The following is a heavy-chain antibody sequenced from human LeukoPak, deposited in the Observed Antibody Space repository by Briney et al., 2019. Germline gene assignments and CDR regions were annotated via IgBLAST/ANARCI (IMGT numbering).Heavy chain of an antibody. D-gene: IGHD6-19*01. J-gene: IGHJ4*02. CDR1: GGSISGYY. CDR3: ARGAGWYDY. Sequence: PSETLSLTCSVSGGSISGYYWTWIRQPPGKGLEWIGYIYLSGSTNYNPSLKGRVTISVDTSNSQFSLNLNSVTAADTAVYYCARGAGWYDYWGQGTLVTVSS. V-gene: IGHV4-59*01. CDR2: IYLSGST.